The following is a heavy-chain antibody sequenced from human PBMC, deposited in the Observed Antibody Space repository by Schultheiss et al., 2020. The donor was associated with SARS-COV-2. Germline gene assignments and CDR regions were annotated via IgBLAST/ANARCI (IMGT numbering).Heavy chain of an antibody. CDR3: ARANATVTTSSYYYGMDV. J-gene: IGHJ6*02. Sequence: GGSLRLSCAASGFTFSDYYMSWIRQAPGKGLEWVSYISSSGSTIYYADSVKGRFTISRDNAKNSLYLQMNSLRAEDTAVYYCARANATVTTSSYYYGMDVWGQGTTVTVSS. D-gene: IGHD4-17*01. CDR1: GFTFSDYY. CDR2: ISSSGSTI. V-gene: IGHV3-11*01.